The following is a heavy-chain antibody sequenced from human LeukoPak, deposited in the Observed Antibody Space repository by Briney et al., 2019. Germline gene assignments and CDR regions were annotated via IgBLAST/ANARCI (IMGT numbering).Heavy chain of an antibody. CDR3: ARFSTVTTSFDY. Sequence: GGSLRLSCAASGFTFSSYAMHWVRQAPGKGLEWVAVISYDGSNKYYADSVKGRFTISRDNSKNTLYLQMNSLSAEDTAVYYCARFSTVTTSFDYWGQGTLVTVSS. J-gene: IGHJ4*02. V-gene: IGHV3-30*04. CDR1: GFTFSSYA. D-gene: IGHD4-17*01. CDR2: ISYDGSNK.